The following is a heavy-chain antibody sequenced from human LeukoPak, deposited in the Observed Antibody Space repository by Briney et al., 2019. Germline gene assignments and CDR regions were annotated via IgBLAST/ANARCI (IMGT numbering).Heavy chain of an antibody. CDR2: IYHSGST. CDR1: GYSISSGYY. V-gene: IGHV4-38-2*01. D-gene: IGHD1-26*01. CDR3: ARRSSGSYYSDYFDY. J-gene: IGHJ4*02. Sequence: PSETLSLTCAVSGYSISSGYYWGWIRQPPVKGLEWIGSIYHSGSTYYNPSLKSRVTISVDTSKNQFSLKLSSVTAADTAVYYCARRSSGSYYSDYFDYWGQGTLVTVSS.